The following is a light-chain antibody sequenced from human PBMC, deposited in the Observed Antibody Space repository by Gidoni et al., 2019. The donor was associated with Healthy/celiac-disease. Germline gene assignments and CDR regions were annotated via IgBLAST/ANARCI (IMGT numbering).Light chain of an antibody. CDR2: AAS. V-gene: IGKV1-9*01. Sequence: DIQLTQSPSFLSASVGDRVTITCRASQVISSYLAWYQQKPGKAPKLLIYAASTLQGGVPSRFSGSGSGTEFTLTISSLQPEDFATYSCQQLSSSPLTFGPGTKVDIK. CDR3: QQLSSSPLT. CDR1: QVISSY. J-gene: IGKJ3*01.